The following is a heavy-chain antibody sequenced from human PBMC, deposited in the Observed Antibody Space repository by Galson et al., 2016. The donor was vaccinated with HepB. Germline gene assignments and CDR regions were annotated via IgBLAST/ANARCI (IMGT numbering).Heavy chain of an antibody. CDR1: GFGFSHAW. CDR3: TVGATYDFWSGYYMLDP. V-gene: IGHV3-15*07. Sequence: SLRLSCATSGFGFSHAWMHWVRQAPGKGLEWVGRIKSKNDGETTHYAAPVKGRFAISRDDSKNTLYLQINSLKTEDTVVYYCTVGATYDFWSGYYMLDPWGQGTLVTVSS. D-gene: IGHD3-3*01. CDR2: IKSKNDGETT. J-gene: IGHJ5*02.